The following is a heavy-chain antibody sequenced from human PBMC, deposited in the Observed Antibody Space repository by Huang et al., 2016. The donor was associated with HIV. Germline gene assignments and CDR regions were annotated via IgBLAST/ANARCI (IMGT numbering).Heavy chain of an antibody. Sequence: VESGGRLVQPGGSIRLSCVGSTFTFGAYWMSWVRQAPWKGREWVANIKQDESEKYYVEAVKGRFNISRDNAKKVLFLEMNNVRVEDTATYYCATKTAAMDIWGQGTTVTVS. V-gene: IGHV3-7*01. J-gene: IGHJ6*02. CDR2: IKQDESEK. D-gene: IGHD1-7*01. CDR1: TFTFGAYW. CDR3: ATKTAAMDI.